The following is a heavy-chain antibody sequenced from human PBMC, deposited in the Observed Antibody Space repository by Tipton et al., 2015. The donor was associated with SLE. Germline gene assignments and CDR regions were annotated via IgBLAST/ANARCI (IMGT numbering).Heavy chain of an antibody. Sequence: TLSLTCSVSGASFNGDHWNWIRQPPGKGLEWIGEINHSGRTNYNSSLKSRVTISLDTSKNQFSLNLSSMTAADTAVYYCAKTELIGNTNSWGQGTLVTVSS. V-gene: IGHV4-34*01. D-gene: IGHD1-1*01. J-gene: IGHJ4*02. CDR3: AKTELIGNTNS. CDR1: GASFNGDH. CDR2: INHSGRT.